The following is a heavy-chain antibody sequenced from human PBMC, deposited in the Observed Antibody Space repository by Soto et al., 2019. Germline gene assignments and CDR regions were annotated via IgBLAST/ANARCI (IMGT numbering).Heavy chain of an antibody. CDR2: ITASGGAT. V-gene: IGHV3-23*01. D-gene: IGHD6-6*01. Sequence: QPGGSLRLSCAASGFTFSNYAMSWVRQAPGKGLDWVSTITASGGATWYADSVKGRFTISRDFSKSTLYLQMNNLRAEDTAVYFCAKVMESGRPLDYWGQGTLVTVSS. J-gene: IGHJ4*02. CDR1: GFTFSNYA. CDR3: AKVMESGRPLDY.